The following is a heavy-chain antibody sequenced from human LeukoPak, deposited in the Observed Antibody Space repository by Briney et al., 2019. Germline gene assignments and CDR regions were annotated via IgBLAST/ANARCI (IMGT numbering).Heavy chain of an antibody. Sequence: GGSLRLSCAASGFTFSSYWMSWVRQAPGKGLEWVANIKQDGSEKYYVDSVKGRYTISRDNAKNSLYLQMNSLRAEDTAVYYCAREGGLEAFDIWGQGTMVTVSS. CDR1: GFTFSSYW. V-gene: IGHV3-7*01. CDR2: IKQDGSEK. J-gene: IGHJ3*02. D-gene: IGHD5-12*01. CDR3: AREGGLEAFDI.